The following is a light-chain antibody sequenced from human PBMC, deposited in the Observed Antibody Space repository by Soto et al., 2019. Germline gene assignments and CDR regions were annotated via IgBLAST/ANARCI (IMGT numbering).Light chain of an antibody. CDR2: GDS. CDR1: SSNIGAGYD. J-gene: IGLJ3*02. V-gene: IGLV1-40*01. Sequence: QSVLTQPPSVSGAPGQRVTISCTGSSSNIGAGYDVHWYQQLPRTAPKLLIYGDSNRPSGVPDRFSASKSGASASLAITGLQAEDEADYYSQSYDSSLSDSGWVFGGGTKVTVL. CDR3: QSYDSSLSDSGWV.